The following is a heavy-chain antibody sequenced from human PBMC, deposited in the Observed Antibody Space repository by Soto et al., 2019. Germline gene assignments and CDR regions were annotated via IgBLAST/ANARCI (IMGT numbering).Heavy chain of an antibody. Sequence: QVQLVQSGAEVKKPGASVKVSCKASGYTFTGYYMHWVRQAPGQGLEWMGWINPNRGGTNYAQKFQGWVTMTRYTSIRTAYMELSMLRSDDTAVYYCARAGSSSRDFDYWGQGTLVTVSS. D-gene: IGHD6-13*01. CDR3: ARAGSSSRDFDY. CDR1: GYTFTGYY. CDR2: INPNRGGT. J-gene: IGHJ4*02. V-gene: IGHV1-2*04.